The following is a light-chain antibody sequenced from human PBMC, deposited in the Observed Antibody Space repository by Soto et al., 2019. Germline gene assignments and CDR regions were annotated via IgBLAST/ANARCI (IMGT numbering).Light chain of an antibody. J-gene: IGLJ1*01. V-gene: IGLV2-14*01. CDR1: SSDVGAYNY. CDR3: NSYTSSSSCV. CDR2: DVS. Sequence: QSVLTQPASVSGSPGQSITISCTGTSSDVGAYNYVSWYQQHPGKAPKLMIYDVSHRPSGVSNRFSGSKSGNTASLTISGLQAEDEADYYCNSYTSSSSCVFGTGTRSPS.